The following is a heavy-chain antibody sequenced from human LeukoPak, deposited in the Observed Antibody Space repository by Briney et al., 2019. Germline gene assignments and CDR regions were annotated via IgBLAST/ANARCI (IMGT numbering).Heavy chain of an antibody. CDR1: GGSFSGYY. D-gene: IGHD1-7*01. CDR3: ARAMYHWNYALGYYMDV. J-gene: IGHJ6*03. CDR2: INHSGST. Sequence: SETLSLTCAVYGGSFSGYYWSWIRQAPGKGLEWIGEINHSGSTNYNPSLKSRVTISVDTSKNQFSLKLSSVTAADTAVYYCARAMYHWNYALGYYMDVWGKGTTVTVSS. V-gene: IGHV4-34*01.